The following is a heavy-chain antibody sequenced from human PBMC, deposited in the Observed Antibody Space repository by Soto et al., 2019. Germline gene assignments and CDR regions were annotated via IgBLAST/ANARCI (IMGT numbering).Heavy chain of an antibody. V-gene: IGHV1-18*04. Sequence: QVQLVQSGAEVKKPGASVKVSCKASGYTFTSSGISWVRQAPGQGLEWMGWISAYNGNTNYAQKLQGRVTMTTDTSTSTAYIELRSLRSDDTAVYYCAGYRGEPDAVAGRGDWLDPWGQGTLVTVSS. D-gene: IGHD6-19*01. CDR3: AGYRGEPDAVAGRGDWLDP. J-gene: IGHJ5*02. CDR2: ISAYNGNT. CDR1: GYTFTSSG.